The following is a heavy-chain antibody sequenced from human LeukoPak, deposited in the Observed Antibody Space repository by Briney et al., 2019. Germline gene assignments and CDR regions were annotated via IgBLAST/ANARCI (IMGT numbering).Heavy chain of an antibody. CDR1: GGSFSGYY. CDR2: INHSGST. CDR3: ARVYYDSSGSAPGLDY. J-gene: IGHJ4*02. D-gene: IGHD3-22*01. V-gene: IGHV4-34*01. Sequence: SETLSLTCAVYGGSFSGYYWSWIRQPPGKGLEWIGEINHSGSTNYNPSLKSRVTISVDTSKNQFSLKLSSVTAADTAVYYCARVYYDSSGSAPGLDYWGQGTLVTVSS.